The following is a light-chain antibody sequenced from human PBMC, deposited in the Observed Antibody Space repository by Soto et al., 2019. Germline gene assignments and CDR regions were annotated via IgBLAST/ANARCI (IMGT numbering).Light chain of an antibody. Sequence: QSVLTQPPSVSGAPGQRVTISCTGSRSNIGAGYDVHWYQQLPGTAPKLLIYGNSNRPSGVPDRFSGSKSGTSASLAITGLQAEDEADDYCQSYDSSLSGYVVFGGGTKVTVL. V-gene: IGLV1-40*01. CDR2: GNS. J-gene: IGLJ2*01. CDR3: QSYDSSLSGYVV. CDR1: RSNIGAGYD.